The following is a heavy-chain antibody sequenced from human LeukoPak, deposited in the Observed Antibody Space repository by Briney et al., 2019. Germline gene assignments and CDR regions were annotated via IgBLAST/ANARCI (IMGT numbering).Heavy chain of an antibody. V-gene: IGHV4-34*01. CDR2: INHSGST. CDR3: ARQVAAAGGWFDP. CDR1: GGSFSGYY. J-gene: IGHJ5*02. D-gene: IGHD6-13*01. Sequence: SETLSLTCAVYGGSFSGYYWSWIRQPPGKGLEWIGEINHSGSTNYNPSLKSRVTISVDTSKNQFSLKLSSVTAADTAVYYCARQVAAAGGWFDPWGQGTLVTVSS.